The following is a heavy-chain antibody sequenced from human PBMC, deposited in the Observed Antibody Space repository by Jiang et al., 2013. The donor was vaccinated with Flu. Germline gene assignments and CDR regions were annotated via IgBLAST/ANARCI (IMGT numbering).Heavy chain of an antibody. D-gene: IGHD3-10*01. CDR1: GGSISSSNW. J-gene: IGHJ5*02. CDR2: IYHSGST. V-gene: IGHV4-4*02. Sequence: GPGLVKPSGTLSLTCAVSGGSISSSNWWSWVRQPPGKGLEWIGEIYHSGSTNYNPSLKSRVTISVDKSKNQFSLKLSSVTAADTAVYYCARYVTMVRGDNWFDPWGQGTLVTVSS. CDR3: ARYVTMVRGDNWFDP.